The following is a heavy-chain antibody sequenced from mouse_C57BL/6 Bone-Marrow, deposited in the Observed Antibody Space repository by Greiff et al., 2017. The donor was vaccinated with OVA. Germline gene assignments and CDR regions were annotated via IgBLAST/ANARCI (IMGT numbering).Heavy chain of an antibody. V-gene: IGHV1-52*01. Sequence: VQLQQSGAELVRPGSSVKLSCKASGYTFTSYWMHWVKQRPIPGLEWIGNIDPSDSETHYNQKFKDKATLTVDKSSSTAYMQLSSLTSEDSAVYYCARRGKLRPFAYWGQGTLVTVSA. J-gene: IGHJ3*01. CDR2: IDPSDSET. CDR3: ARRGKLRPFAY. CDR1: GYTFTSYW. D-gene: IGHD1-2*01.